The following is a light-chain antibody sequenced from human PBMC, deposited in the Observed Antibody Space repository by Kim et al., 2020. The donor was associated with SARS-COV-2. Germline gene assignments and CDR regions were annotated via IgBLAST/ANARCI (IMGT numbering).Light chain of an antibody. V-gene: IGKV1-33*01. Sequence: SAAVGDIITITCQASQDIINYLNWYQQKPGKAPKLLIYDASNLETGVPSRFSGSGSGTDFTFTISSLQPEDIATYYCQQYDNLLTFGGGTKVDIK. CDR1: QDIINY. CDR2: DAS. J-gene: IGKJ4*01. CDR3: QQYDNLLT.